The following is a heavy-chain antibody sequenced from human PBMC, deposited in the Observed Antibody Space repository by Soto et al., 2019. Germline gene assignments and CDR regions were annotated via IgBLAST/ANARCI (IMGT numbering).Heavy chain of an antibody. CDR3: ARAENYYYYGMDV. V-gene: IGHV4-34*01. J-gene: IGHJ6*01. Sequence: SESVSLTCAVYGGSFSGYYWSWIRQPPGKGLEWIGEINHSGSTNYNPSLKSRVTISVDTSKNQFSLKLSSVTAADTAVYYCARAENYYYYGMDVWGQGTTVTVSS. CDR2: INHSGST. CDR1: GGSFSGYY.